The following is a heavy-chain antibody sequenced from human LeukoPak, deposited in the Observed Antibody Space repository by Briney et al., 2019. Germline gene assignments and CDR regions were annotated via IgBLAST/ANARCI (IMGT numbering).Heavy chain of an antibody. J-gene: IGHJ6*03. Sequence: ASVKVSCKASGYTFTSYDINWVRQATGQGLEWMGWINPNSGGTNYAQKFQGRATMTRDTSISTAYMELSRLRSDDTAVYYCARAVDNYGSGRRYYYMDVWGKGTTVTVSS. CDR2: INPNSGGT. CDR1: GYTFTSYD. V-gene: IGHV1-2*02. CDR3: ARAVDNYGSGRRYYYMDV. D-gene: IGHD3-10*01.